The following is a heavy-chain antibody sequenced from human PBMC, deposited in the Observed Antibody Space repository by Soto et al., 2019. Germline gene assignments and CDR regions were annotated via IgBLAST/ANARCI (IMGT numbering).Heavy chain of an antibody. J-gene: IGHJ5*02. CDR3: ARIRQVAAARRYNWFDP. CDR2: IYYSGST. Sequence: PSEILSLTCTVSGGSISSYYWSWIRQPPGKGQEWIGYIYYSGSTNYNPSLKSRVTISVDTSKIQFSLKLSSVTAADTAVYYCARIRQVAAARRYNWFDPWGQGTLVTVSS. CDR1: GGSISSYY. V-gene: IGHV4-59*01. D-gene: IGHD6-6*01.